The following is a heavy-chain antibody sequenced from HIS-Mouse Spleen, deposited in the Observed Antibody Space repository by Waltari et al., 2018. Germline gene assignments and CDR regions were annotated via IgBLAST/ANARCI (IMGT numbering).Heavy chain of an antibody. D-gene: IGHD6-6*01. CDR1: GGSFSGYY. CDR2: INHSGST. J-gene: IGHJ4*02. CDR3: ARGPVEYSSRRGY. V-gene: IGHV4-34*01. Sequence: QVQLQQWGAGLLKPSETLSLTCAVYGGSFSGYYWSWIRQPPGKGLEWIGEINHSGSTNDNPSVKGRVTLSVDASKTQFSLKLSSVTAADTAVYYCARGPVEYSSRRGYWGQGTLVTVSS.